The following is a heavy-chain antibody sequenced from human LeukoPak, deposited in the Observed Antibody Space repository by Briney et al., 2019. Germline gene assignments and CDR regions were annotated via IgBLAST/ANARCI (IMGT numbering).Heavy chain of an antibody. D-gene: IGHD1-26*01. Sequence: GGSLRLSCAASGFTFSSYGMHWVRQAPGKGLEWVAVISYDGSNKYYADSVKGRFTISRDNSKNTLYLQMNSLKTEDTAVYYCTTDALVGATSIDYWGQGTLVTVSS. V-gene: IGHV3-30*03. CDR3: TTDALVGATSIDY. CDR1: GFTFSSYG. CDR2: ISYDGSNK. J-gene: IGHJ4*02.